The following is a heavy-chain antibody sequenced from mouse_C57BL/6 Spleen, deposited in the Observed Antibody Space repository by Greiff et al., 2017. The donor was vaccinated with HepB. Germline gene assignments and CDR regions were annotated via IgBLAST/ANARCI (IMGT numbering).Heavy chain of an antibody. V-gene: IGHV3-6*01. CDR2: ISYDGSN. D-gene: IGHD1-1*01. J-gene: IGHJ4*01. CDR1: GYSITSGYY. CDR3: ARAPSITTVVGGAMDY. Sequence: EVKLVESGPGLVKPSQSLSLTCSVTGYSITSGYYWNWIRQFPGNKLEWMGYISYDGSNNYNPSLKNRISITRDTSKNQFFLKLNSVTTEDTATYYCARAPSITTVVGGAMDYWGQGTSVTVSS.